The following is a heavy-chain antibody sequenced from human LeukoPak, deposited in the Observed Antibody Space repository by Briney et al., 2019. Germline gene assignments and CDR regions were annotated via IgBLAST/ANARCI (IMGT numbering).Heavy chain of an antibody. CDR2: ISSSSSYI. CDR3: ARGRYCSGGSCYREYFQH. J-gene: IGHJ1*01. CDR1: GFTFSSYS. D-gene: IGHD2-15*01. V-gene: IGHV3-21*01. Sequence: GGSLRLSCAASGFTFSSYSMNWVRQAPGKGLEWVSSISSSSSYIYYADSVKGRFTISRDNAKNSLYLQMNSLRAEDTAVYYCARGRYCSGGSCYREYFQHWGQGTLVTVSS.